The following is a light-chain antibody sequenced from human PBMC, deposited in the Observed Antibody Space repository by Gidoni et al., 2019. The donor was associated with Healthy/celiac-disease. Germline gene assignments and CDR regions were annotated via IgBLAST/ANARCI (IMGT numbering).Light chain of an antibody. CDR3: QQYNRYSPSYT. Sequence: DIQMTQSPSTLSASVGDRVTITCRASQSISSWLAWYQQKPGKAPKLLIYDASSLESGVPSRFGGSGSVTEFTLTISSLQPDDFATYYCQQYNRYSPSYTFGQGTKLEIK. J-gene: IGKJ2*01. CDR2: DAS. V-gene: IGKV1-5*01. CDR1: QSISSW.